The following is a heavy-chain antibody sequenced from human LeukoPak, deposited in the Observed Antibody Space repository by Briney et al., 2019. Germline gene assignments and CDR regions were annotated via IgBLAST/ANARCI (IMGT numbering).Heavy chain of an antibody. J-gene: IGHJ4*02. Sequence: GGSLRLSCAASGFTFSSYAMSWVRQAPGKGLEWVSAISGSGGSTYYADSVKGRFIISRDNSKNTLYLQMNSLRAEDTAVYYCAKDTTMVRGPFDYWGQGTLVTVSS. V-gene: IGHV3-23*01. CDR2: ISGSGGST. CDR1: GFTFSSYA. CDR3: AKDTTMVRGPFDY. D-gene: IGHD3-10*01.